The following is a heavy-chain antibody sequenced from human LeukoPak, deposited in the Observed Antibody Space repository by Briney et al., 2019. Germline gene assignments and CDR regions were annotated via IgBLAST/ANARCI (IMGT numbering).Heavy chain of an antibody. CDR1: GGSISSGSHY. CDR2: IYYSGNS. Sequence: SETLSLTCTVSGGSISSGSHYWGWIRQPPGKELEWIGNIYYSGNSYYNPSLKSRVTISVDASKNQFSLNLSSVTAADTAVYYCARLSYGSGSHYNFYFDFWGQGTLVTVSA. CDR3: ARLSYGSGSHYNFYFDF. J-gene: IGHJ4*02. V-gene: IGHV4-39*01. D-gene: IGHD3-10*01.